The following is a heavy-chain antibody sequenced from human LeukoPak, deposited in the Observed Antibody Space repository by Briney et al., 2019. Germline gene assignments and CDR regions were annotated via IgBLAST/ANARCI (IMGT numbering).Heavy chain of an antibody. CDR2: INPNSGGT. J-gene: IGHJ4*02. CDR1: GYTFTGYY. V-gene: IGHV1-2*06. CDR3: ARNTYYYGSGSYYNLYYFDY. Sequence: GASVKVSCKASGYTFTGYYMHWVRQAPGQGLEWMGRINPNSGGTNYAQKFQGRVTMTGDTSISTAYMELSRLRSDDTAVYYCARNTYYYGSGSYYNLYYFDYWGQGTLVTVSS. D-gene: IGHD3-10*01.